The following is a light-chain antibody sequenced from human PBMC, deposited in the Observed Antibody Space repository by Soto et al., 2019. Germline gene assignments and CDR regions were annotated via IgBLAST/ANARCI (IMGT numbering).Light chain of an antibody. J-gene: IGKJ1*01. V-gene: IGKV1-5*03. CDR2: KAS. CDR3: QRYNSYLT. Sequence: DIQMTQSPSSLSASVGDRVTITCRASQSISSWLAWYQQKPGKARKLLIYKASSLESGVPSRFSGSGSGTEFTLTISSLQPDDFATYYCQRYNSYLTFGQGTKVDIK. CDR1: QSISSW.